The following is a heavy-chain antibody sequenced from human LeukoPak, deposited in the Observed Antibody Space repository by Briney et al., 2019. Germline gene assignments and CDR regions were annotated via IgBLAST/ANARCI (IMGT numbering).Heavy chain of an antibody. CDR1: GGSISSGGYY. CDR2: IYYSGST. Sequence: NSSETLSLTCTVSGGSISSGGYYWSWIRQPPGKGLEWIGYIYYSGSTYYNPSLKSRVTISVDTSKNQFSLKLSSVTAADTAVYYCARADYDFWRDRYWFDPWGQGTLVTVSS. J-gene: IGHJ5*02. D-gene: IGHD3-3*01. V-gene: IGHV4-30-4*08. CDR3: ARADYDFWRDRYWFDP.